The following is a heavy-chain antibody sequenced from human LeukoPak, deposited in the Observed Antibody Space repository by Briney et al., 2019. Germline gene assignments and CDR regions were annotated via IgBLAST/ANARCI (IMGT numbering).Heavy chain of an antibody. D-gene: IGHD3-10*01. CDR1: GGTFSSYV. J-gene: IGHJ6*04. V-gene: IGHV1-69*06. CDR3: ARDAYGSGSYGGLYGMDV. Sequence: SVKVSCKASGGTFSSYVISWVRQAPGQGLEWMGGIIPIFGTANYAQKFQGRVTITADKSTSTAYMELSSLRSEDTAVYYCARDAYGSGSYGGLYGMDVWGKGTTVTVSS. CDR2: IIPIFGTA.